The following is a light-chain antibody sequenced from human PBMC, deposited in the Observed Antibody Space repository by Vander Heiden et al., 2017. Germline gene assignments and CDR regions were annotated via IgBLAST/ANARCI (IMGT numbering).Light chain of an antibody. J-gene: IGLJ3*02. V-gene: IGLV3-1*01. CDR2: QDS. CDR3: QAWDSSTANWV. CDR1: KLGDKY. Sequence: SYELPQPPSVSVSPGQTASIPCPGDKLGDKYACWYQQKPGQSPVLVIYQDSKRPSGIPERFSGSNSGNTATLTISGTQAMDEADYYCQAWDSSTANWVFGGGTKLTVL.